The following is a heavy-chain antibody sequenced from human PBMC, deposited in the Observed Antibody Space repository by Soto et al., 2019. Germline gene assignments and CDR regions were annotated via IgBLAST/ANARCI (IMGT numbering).Heavy chain of an antibody. J-gene: IGHJ4*02. CDR1: GGTFSSYA. D-gene: IGHD2-2*01. CDR2: IIPIFGTA. Sequence: QVQLVQSGAEVKKPGSSVKVSCKASGGTFSSYAISWVRQAPGQGLEWMGGIIPIFGTANYAQKFQGRVTITADESTRTGYMELTSLRSDDTAVYYCARTLDWSSTGCYGGPIFDYWGQGTLVTVSS. V-gene: IGHV1-69*01. CDR3: ARTLDWSSTGCYGGPIFDY.